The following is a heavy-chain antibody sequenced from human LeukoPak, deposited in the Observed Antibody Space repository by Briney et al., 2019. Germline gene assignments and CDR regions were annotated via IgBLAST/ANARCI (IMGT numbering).Heavy chain of an antibody. CDR3: ARDPYYYDSSGYSDY. Sequence: GSSVKVSCKASGGTFSSYAISWVRQAPGQGLEWMGRIIPILGIANYAQKFQGRVTITADKSTSTAYMELSSLRSEDTAVYYCARDPYYYDSSGYSDYWGQGTLVTVSS. V-gene: IGHV1-69*04. J-gene: IGHJ4*02. CDR1: GGTFSSYA. D-gene: IGHD3-22*01. CDR2: IIPILGIA.